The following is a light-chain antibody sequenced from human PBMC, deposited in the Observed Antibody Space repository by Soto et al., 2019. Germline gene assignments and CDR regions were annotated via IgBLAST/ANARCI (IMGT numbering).Light chain of an antibody. CDR2: GAS. J-gene: IGKJ3*01. V-gene: IGKV3-15*01. CDR3: QQYNNWLT. CDR1: QSVSSN. Sequence: EIVMTQSPATLSVSPGERATLSCRASQSVSSNLAWYQQKPGQAPRLLIYGASTRATGIPARFSGSGSGTEFTLTNSSRQSADFAVYYCQQYNNWLTFRPGTKVDIK.